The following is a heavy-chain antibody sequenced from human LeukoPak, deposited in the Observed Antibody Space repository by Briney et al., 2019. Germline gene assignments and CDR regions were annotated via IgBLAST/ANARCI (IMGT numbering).Heavy chain of an antibody. CDR1: GFTFSSYW. CDR2: INSDGSST. V-gene: IGHV3-74*01. J-gene: IGHJ4*02. CDR3: AKTSSAWYAGGFDY. Sequence: GGSLRLSCAASGFTFSSYWMHWVRQAPGKGLVWVSRINSDGSSTYYADSAKGRFTISRDDSKNTLYLQMNSLRAEDTAVYYCAKTSSAWYAGGFDYWGQGTLVTVSS. D-gene: IGHD6-19*01.